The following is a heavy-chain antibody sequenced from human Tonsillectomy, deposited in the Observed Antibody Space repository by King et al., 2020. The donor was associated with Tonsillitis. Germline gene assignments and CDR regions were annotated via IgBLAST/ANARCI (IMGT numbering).Heavy chain of an antibody. CDR1: GFTFSSYG. J-gene: IGHJ3*02. D-gene: IGHD5-24*01. V-gene: IGHV3-33*08. CDR2: IWYDGSNK. Sequence: VQLVQSGGGVVQPWRSLRLSCAASGFTFSSYGMHWVRQAPGKGLEWVAVIWYDGSNKYYADSVKGRFTISRDNSKNTLYLQMNSLRAEDTAVYYCARGTKLDAFDIWGQGTMVTVSS. CDR3: ARGTKLDAFDI.